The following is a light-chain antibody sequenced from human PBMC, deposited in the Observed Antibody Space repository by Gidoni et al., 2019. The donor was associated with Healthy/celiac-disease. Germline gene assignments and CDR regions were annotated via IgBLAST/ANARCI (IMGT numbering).Light chain of an antibody. Sequence: YELTQPPSVSASQGQTASITCSGDKLGDKYDCCYQQKPGKSPVLVIYQDSKRPSGIPERFSGSNSGNTATLTISGTQAMDEADYYCQAWDSSIVLFGGGTKLTVL. J-gene: IGLJ2*01. CDR2: QDS. V-gene: IGLV3-1*01. CDR3: QAWDSSIVL. CDR1: KLGDKY.